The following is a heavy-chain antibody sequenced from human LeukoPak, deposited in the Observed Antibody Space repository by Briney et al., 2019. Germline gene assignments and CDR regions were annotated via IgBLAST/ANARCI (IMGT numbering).Heavy chain of an antibody. D-gene: IGHD6-19*01. V-gene: IGHV3-21*01. CDR1: GFTFSSYS. CDR3: ARDLAGSWYFDL. J-gene: IGHJ2*01. CDR2: ISSSSSYI. Sequence: PGGSLRLSCAASGFTFSSYSMNWVRQAPGKGLEWVSSISSSSSYIYYADSVKGRFTISRDNAKNSLYLQMNSLRAEDTAVYYCARDLAGSWYFDLWGRGTPVSVSS.